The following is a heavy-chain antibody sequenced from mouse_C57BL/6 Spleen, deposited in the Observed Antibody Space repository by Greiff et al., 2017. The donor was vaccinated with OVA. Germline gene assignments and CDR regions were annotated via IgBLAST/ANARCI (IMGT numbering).Heavy chain of an antibody. V-gene: IGHV1-15*01. J-gene: IGHJ2*01. Sequence: VQLQQSGAELVRPGASVTLSCKASGYTFTDYEMHWVKQTPVHGLEWIGAIDPETGGTAYNQKFKGKAILTADKSSSTAYMELRSLTSEDSAVYYCTRGGGKGFDYWGQGTTLTVSS. CDR2: IDPETGGT. CDR3: TRGGGKGFDY. CDR1: GYTFTDYE.